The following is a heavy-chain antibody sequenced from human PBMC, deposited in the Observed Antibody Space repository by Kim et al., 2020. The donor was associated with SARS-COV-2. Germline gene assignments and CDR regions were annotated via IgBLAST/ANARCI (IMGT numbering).Heavy chain of an antibody. V-gene: IGHV1-18*01. Sequence: AQKLQGRVTMTTDTSTSTAYMELRSLRSDDTAVYYCARVTVTTTEDYMDVWGKGTTVTVSS. D-gene: IGHD4-4*01. CDR3: ARVTVTTTEDYMDV. J-gene: IGHJ6*03.